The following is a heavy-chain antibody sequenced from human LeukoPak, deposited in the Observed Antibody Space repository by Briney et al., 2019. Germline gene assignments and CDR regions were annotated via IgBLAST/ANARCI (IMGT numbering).Heavy chain of an antibody. CDR3: AKPNYYYDSSGPTPFDY. CDR2: IYSGGST. J-gene: IGHJ4*02. Sequence: GGSLRLSCAASGFTVSSNYMSWVRQAPGKGLEWVSVIYSGGSTYYADSVKGRFTISRDNSKNTLYLQMNSLRAEDTAVYYCAKPNYYYDSSGPTPFDYWGQGTLVTVSS. V-gene: IGHV3-53*01. CDR1: GFTVSSNY. D-gene: IGHD3-22*01.